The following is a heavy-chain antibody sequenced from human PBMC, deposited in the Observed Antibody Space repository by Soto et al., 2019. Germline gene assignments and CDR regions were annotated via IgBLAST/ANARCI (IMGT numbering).Heavy chain of an antibody. D-gene: IGHD4-17*01. CDR3: AIFHQTTTVVTAGAGFDH. Sequence: SVKVSCRASGGPFRSYAISLVRQAPGQGLEWMGGIIPIFGTSNYAQKLQGRFTITSDESTSTAYMELRSLRSEDTAVYYCAIFHQTTTVVTAGAGFDHWGQGTLVTVSS. CDR1: GGPFRSYA. J-gene: IGHJ4*02. CDR2: IIPIFGTS. V-gene: IGHV1-69*13.